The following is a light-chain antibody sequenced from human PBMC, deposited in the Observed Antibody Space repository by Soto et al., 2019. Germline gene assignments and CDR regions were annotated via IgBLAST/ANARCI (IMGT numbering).Light chain of an antibody. CDR2: DVS. CDR3: SSYTSSSTRV. CDR1: SSDVGGYNY. V-gene: IGLV2-14*01. Sequence: QSALTQPASVSGSPGQSITISCTGTSSDVGGYNYVSWYQQHPGKAPKLMIYDVSNRPSGVSNRFSGSKSGNTASLTISGLQAEYEADYYCSSYTSSSTRVFGTGTRSPS. J-gene: IGLJ1*01.